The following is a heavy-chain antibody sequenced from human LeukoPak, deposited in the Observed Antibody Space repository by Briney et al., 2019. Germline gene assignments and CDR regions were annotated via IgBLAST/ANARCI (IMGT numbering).Heavy chain of an antibody. CDR2: IYYSGST. D-gene: IGHD1-26*01. CDR3: ARVVGLNEWEPHY. J-gene: IGHJ4*02. CDR1: GGSISSYY. Sequence: PSETLSLTCTVSGGSISSYYWSWIRQPPGKGLEWIGYIYYSGSTNYNPSLKSRVTISVDTSKTQLSLKLSSVTAADTAMYYCARVVGLNEWEPHYWGQGTLVTVSS. V-gene: IGHV4-59*01.